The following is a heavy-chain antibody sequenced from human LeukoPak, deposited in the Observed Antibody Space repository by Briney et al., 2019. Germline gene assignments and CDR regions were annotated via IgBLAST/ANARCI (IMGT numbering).Heavy chain of an antibody. CDR3: ARDIDRYYGDH. Sequence: QSGGSLRLSCAASGFTFSSYWMHWVRQAPGKGLVWVSRINSDGSSTSYADSVKGRFTISRDNAKNSVFLQMNSLRVEDTAMYYCARDIDRYYGDHWGQGTLVTVSS. D-gene: IGHD3-16*02. J-gene: IGHJ5*02. CDR1: GFTFSSYW. V-gene: IGHV3-74*01. CDR2: INSDGSST.